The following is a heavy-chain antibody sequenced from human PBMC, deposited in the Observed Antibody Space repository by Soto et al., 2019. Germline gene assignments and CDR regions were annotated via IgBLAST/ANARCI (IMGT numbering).Heavy chain of an antibody. CDR2: INPSSGRT. CDR3: ARDHNFGFILYAMDV. J-gene: IGHJ6*02. CDR1: GYTFTSYS. D-gene: IGHD2-15*01. Sequence: QVQLVQSGAEVKKPGDSVRVSCKASGYTFTSYSMHWVRQAPGQGLEWMVIINPSSGRTSYAQNFQGRVTMTSDTSTSIVYMEMSSLKSEDTAVYYCARDHNFGFILYAMDVWGQGTTVTVSS. V-gene: IGHV1-46*01.